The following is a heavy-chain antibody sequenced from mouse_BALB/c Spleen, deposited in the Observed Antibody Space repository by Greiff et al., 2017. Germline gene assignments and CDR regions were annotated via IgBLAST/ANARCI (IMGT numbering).Heavy chain of an antibody. Sequence: VQLVESGADLAKPGASVKMSCKASGYTFTSYWMHWVKQRPGQGLEWIGYINPSTGYTEYNQKFKDKATLTADKSSSTAYMQLSSLTSEDSAVYYCARSKYYYGSSYDFDYWGQGTTLTVSS. CDR1: GYTFTSYW. CDR3: ARSKYYYGSSYDFDY. J-gene: IGHJ2*01. V-gene: IGHV1-7*01. D-gene: IGHD1-1*01. CDR2: INPSTGYT.